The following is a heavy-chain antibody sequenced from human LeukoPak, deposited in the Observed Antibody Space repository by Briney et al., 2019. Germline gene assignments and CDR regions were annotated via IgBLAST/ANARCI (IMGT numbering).Heavy chain of an antibody. V-gene: IGHV3-23*01. CDR1: GFTFSTYG. Sequence: GGTLRLSCEASGFTFSTYGMSWVRQAPGKGLEWVSAISGSGSTYYADSVKGRVTISRDNSKNTLYLQVNSLRVEDTAVYYCAKDRLGAMMYFDFWGQGTLVTVSS. CDR3: AKDRLGAMMYFDF. CDR2: ISGSGST. J-gene: IGHJ4*02. D-gene: IGHD1-26*01.